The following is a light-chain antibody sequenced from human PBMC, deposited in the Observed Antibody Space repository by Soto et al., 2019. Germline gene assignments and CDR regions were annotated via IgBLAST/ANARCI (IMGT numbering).Light chain of an antibody. CDR1: SSNLGSNY. CDR3: AACDDSLSGPG. J-gene: IGLJ3*02. V-gene: IGLV1-47*01. CDR2: RNN. Sequence: QSVLTQPPSASGTPGQRVTISCSGSSSNLGSNYVYWYQQLPGTATKLLIYRNNQRPSGVPDRFSGSKSGTSASLAIGGLRSEDEADYDCAACDDSLSGPGFGGGTKVTVL.